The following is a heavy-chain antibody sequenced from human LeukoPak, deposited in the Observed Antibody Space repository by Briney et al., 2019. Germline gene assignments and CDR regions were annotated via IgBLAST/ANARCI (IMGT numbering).Heavy chain of an antibody. D-gene: IGHD2-2*01. CDR1: GFSFSNYW. J-gene: IGHJ3*02. CDR3: AREVPGAMNAFDI. CDR2: INEDENKQ. Sequence: GGSLRLSCAASGFSFSNYWMTWVRQAPGKGLERVANINEDENKQFYGDSVKGRFSISRDNAKNSLYLQMDSLRAEDTAVYYCAREVPGAMNAFDIWGQGTMVTVSS. V-gene: IGHV3-7*01.